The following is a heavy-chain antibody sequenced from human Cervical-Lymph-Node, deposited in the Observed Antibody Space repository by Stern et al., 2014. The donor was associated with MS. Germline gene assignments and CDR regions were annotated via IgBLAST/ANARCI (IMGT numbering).Heavy chain of an antibody. CDR3: ARDGGHWDFDY. CDR1: GYSFIASY. J-gene: IGHJ4*02. D-gene: IGHD7-27*01. Sequence: QVQLVQSGAEVKKPGASVTVSCKASGYSFIASYIHWMRQAPGQGLEWLGVIYPRNSHTNYAQIFQGRVTMTRDTSTTTVYMELSSLKSEDTAVYYCARDGGHWDFDYWGQGTLVTVSS. V-gene: IGHV1-46*01. CDR2: IYPRNSHT.